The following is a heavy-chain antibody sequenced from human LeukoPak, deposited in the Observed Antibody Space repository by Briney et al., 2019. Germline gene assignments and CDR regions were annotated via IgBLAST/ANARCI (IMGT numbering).Heavy chain of an antibody. V-gene: IGHV3-21*01. Sequence: GRSLRLSCAASGFTFSSYAMSWVRQAPGKGLEWVSSISNSGSYIYYADSVKGRFTISRDNAKNSLYLQMNSLRAEDTAVYYCANHLACGSTSCPPFDYWGQGTLVTVSS. CDR1: GFTFSSYA. CDR2: ISNSGSYI. J-gene: IGHJ4*02. D-gene: IGHD2-2*01. CDR3: ANHLACGSTSCPPFDY.